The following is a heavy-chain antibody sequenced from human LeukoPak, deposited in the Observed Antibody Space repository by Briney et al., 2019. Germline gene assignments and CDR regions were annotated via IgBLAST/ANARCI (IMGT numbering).Heavy chain of an antibody. Sequence: PSETLSLTCTVSGGSISSYYWSWIRQPPGKGLEWIGYIYYSGSTNYNPSLKSRVTISVDTSKNQFSLKLSSVTAADRAVYYCARGGSYGHYYFDYWGQGTLVTVSS. D-gene: IGHD5-18*01. J-gene: IGHJ4*02. CDR1: GGSISSYY. CDR3: ARGGSYGHYYFDY. V-gene: IGHV4-59*08. CDR2: IYYSGST.